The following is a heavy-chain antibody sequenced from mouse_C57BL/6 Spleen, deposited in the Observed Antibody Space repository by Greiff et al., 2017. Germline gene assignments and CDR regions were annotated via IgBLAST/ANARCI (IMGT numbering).Heavy chain of an antibody. CDR3: ARSEITTVVFDY. V-gene: IGHV1-54*01. CDR1: GYAFTNYL. Sequence: QVQLQQSGAELVRPGTSVKVSCKASGYAFTNYLIEWVKQRPGQGLEWIGVINPGSGGTNYNEKFKGKATLTADKSSSTAYMQLSSLTSEDSAVYFCARSEITTVVFDYWGQGTTLTVSS. J-gene: IGHJ2*01. CDR2: INPGSGGT. D-gene: IGHD1-1*01.